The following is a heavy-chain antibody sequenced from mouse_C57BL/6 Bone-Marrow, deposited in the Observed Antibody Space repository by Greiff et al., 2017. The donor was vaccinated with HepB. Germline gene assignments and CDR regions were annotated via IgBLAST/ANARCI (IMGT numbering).Heavy chain of an antibody. Sequence: DVKLQESGPGLVKPSQSLSLTCSVTGYSITSGYYWNWIRQFPGNKLEWMGYISYDGSNNYNPSLKNRISITRDTSKNQFFLKLNSVTTEDTATYYCARGAYYSNSLFAYWGQGTLVTVSA. V-gene: IGHV3-6*01. CDR1: GYSITSGYY. CDR2: ISYDGSN. J-gene: IGHJ3*01. CDR3: ARGAYYSNSLFAY. D-gene: IGHD2-5*01.